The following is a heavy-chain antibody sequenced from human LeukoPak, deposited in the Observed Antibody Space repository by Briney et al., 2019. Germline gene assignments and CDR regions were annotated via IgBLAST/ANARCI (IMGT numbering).Heavy chain of an antibody. V-gene: IGHV3-30*03. CDR2: ISYDGSNK. CDR1: GFTFSSYG. CDR3: ARAHLNYDSSGGLDY. J-gene: IGHJ4*02. D-gene: IGHD3-22*01. Sequence: PGGSLRLSCAASGFTFSSYGMHWVRQAPGQGLEWVAVISYDGSNKYYADSVKGRFTISRDNSKNTLYLQMNSLRAEDTAVYYCARAHLNYDSSGGLDYWGQGTLVTVSS.